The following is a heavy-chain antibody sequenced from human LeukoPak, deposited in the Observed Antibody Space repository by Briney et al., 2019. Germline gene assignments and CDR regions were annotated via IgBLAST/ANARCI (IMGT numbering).Heavy chain of an antibody. CDR2: INPSGGST. V-gene: IGHV1-46*01. Sequence: ASVKVSCKASGYTFTSYYMHWVRQAPGQGLEWMGIINPSGGSTSYAQKFQGRVTMTRDMSTSTVYMELSSLRSEDTAVYYCARANYYGSGRLNYYYYYMDVWGQGTTVTVSS. CDR1: GYTFTSYY. D-gene: IGHD3-10*01. CDR3: ARANYYGSGRLNYYYYYMDV. J-gene: IGHJ6*03.